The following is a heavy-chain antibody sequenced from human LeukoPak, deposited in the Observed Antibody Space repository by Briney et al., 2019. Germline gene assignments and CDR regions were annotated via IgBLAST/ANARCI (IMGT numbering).Heavy chain of an antibody. V-gene: IGHV4-59*08. D-gene: IGHD3-10*01. CDR1: GGSISSYY. J-gene: IGHJ4*02. CDR3: ARQVQTNQYGSGPCDY. Sequence: SETLSLTCTVFGGSISSYYWSWIRQPPGRGLEWIGYIYHSGYSNYKPSLKSRVTISVDTSKNQFSLELSSVTAADTAVYYCARQVQTNQYGSGPCDYWGQGTLVTVSS. CDR2: IYHSGYS.